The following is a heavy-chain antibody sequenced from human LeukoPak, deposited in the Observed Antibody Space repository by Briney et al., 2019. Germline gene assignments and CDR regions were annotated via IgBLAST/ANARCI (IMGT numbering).Heavy chain of an antibody. CDR3: ARDRSSFFFDY. J-gene: IGHJ4*02. CDR2: IKQDGSDK. CDR1: GFTFSSYW. Sequence: GGSLRLSCAASGFTFSSYWMSWVRQAPGKGLEWVANIKQDGSDKYYVDSVKGRFTISRDNAKNSLSLQLNSLRAEDTAVYYCARDRSSFFFDYWGQGTLVTVSS. D-gene: IGHD6-6*01. V-gene: IGHV3-7*01.